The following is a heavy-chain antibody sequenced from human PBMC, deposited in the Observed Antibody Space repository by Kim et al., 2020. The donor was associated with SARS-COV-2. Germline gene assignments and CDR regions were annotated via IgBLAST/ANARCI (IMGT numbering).Heavy chain of an antibody. D-gene: IGHD1-26*01. V-gene: IGHV1-18*01. CDR3: ARDRGELRTFDY. J-gene: IGHJ4*02. Sequence: NYAQKLQGRVTMTTDTSTSTAYMGLRSLRSDDTAVYYCARDRGELRTFDYWGQGTLVTVSS.